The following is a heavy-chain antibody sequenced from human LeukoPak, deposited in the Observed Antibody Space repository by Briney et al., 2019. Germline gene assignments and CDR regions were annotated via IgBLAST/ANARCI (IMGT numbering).Heavy chain of an antibody. CDR1: GFTFSNSW. V-gene: IGHV3-74*01. D-gene: IGHD1-26*01. CDR2: INSDGSTR. J-gene: IGHJ4*02. Sequence: PGGSLRLSCAASGFTFSNSWMHWVRQAPGKGLVWVSRINSDGSTRDYADSVRGRFTISRDNAKNTVYLQMNSPRAEDTAVYYCAAMAWGWGQGTLVTVSS. CDR3: AAMAWG.